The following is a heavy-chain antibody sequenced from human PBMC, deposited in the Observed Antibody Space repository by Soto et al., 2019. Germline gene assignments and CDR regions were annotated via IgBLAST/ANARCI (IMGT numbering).Heavy chain of an antibody. J-gene: IGHJ6*02. CDR3: ARDGGDGSSYTPDYYYYGMDV. D-gene: IGHD6-6*01. V-gene: IGHV1-69*06. Sequence: GASVKVSCKASGGTFSSYAISWVRQAPGQGLEWMGGIIPIFGTANYAQKFQGRVTITADKSTSTAYMELSSLRSEDTAVYYCARDGGDGSSYTPDYYYYGMDVWGQGTTVTVSS. CDR1: GGTFSSYA. CDR2: IIPIFGTA.